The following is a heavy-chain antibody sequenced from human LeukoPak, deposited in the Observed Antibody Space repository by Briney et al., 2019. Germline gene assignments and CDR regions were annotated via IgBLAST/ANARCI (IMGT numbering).Heavy chain of an antibody. Sequence: TSETLSLTCAVSGYSISSGYYWGWIRQPPGKGLEWIGSIYHSGSTYYNPSLKSRVTISVDTSKNQFSLKLSSVTAADTAVYYCARRSVAAAANYYYYYMTSGAKGPRSPSP. D-gene: IGHD6-13*01. V-gene: IGHV4-38-2*01. CDR3: ARRSVAAAANYYYYYMTS. CDR1: GYSISSGYY. CDR2: IYHSGST. J-gene: IGHJ6*03.